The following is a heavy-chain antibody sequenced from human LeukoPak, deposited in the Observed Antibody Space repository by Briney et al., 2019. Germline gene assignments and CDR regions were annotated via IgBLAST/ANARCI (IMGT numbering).Heavy chain of an antibody. Sequence: SETLSLTCTVSGDSISSSSYYWGWIRQPPGKGLEWLGSIYYSGSTYYNPSLKSRVTISVDTSKNQFSLKLSSVTAADTAVYYCATTRYYYDSSGYYLDAFHIWGQGTMVTVSS. V-gene: IGHV4-39*01. CDR1: GDSISSSSYY. J-gene: IGHJ3*02. CDR3: ATTRYYYDSSGYYLDAFHI. CDR2: IYYSGST. D-gene: IGHD3-22*01.